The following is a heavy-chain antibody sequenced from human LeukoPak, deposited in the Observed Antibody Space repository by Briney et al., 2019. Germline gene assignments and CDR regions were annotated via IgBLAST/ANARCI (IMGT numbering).Heavy chain of an antibody. J-gene: IGHJ4*02. D-gene: IGHD5-18*01. V-gene: IGHV3-23*01. Sequence: GGSLRLSCAASGFTFSSCAMRWVRQAPGKGLEWVSAISGSGGSTYYADSVKGRFTISRDNSKNTLYLQMNSLRAEDTAVYYCAKYSVQLLDNFDYWGQGTLVTVSS. CDR1: GFTFSSCA. CDR3: AKYSVQLLDNFDY. CDR2: ISGSGGST.